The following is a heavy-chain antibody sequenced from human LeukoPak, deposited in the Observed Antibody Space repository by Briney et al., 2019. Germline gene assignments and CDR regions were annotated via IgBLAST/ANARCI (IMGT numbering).Heavy chain of an antibody. CDR2: INPNSGGT. CDR1: GYTFTGYY. Sequence: ASVKVSCKASGYTFTGYYMHWVRQAPGQGLEWMGRINPNSGGTNYAQKFPGRVTMTRHTAISPASMELSRLRSDDTAVHYCTRDLSGYSGYRPFDYWGQRPLVTVSS. V-gene: IGHV1-2*06. CDR3: TRDLSGYSGYRPFDY. J-gene: IGHJ4*02. D-gene: IGHD5-12*01.